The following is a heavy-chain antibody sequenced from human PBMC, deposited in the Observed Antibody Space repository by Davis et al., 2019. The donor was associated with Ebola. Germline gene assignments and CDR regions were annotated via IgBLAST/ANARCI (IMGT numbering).Heavy chain of an antibody. J-gene: IGHJ4*02. V-gene: IGHV1-69*13. Sequence: SVKVSCKAVGDTLTSYAMTWVRQAPGQGLEWMGGIIPVFRTASYTQKFQGRVTITADESTRTAYMEVSGLRSEDTAVYYCAHLGPQRYCSGGGCHGYLDYWGQGTLVTVSS. D-gene: IGHD2-15*01. CDR3: AHLGPQRYCSGGGCHGYLDY. CDR1: GDTLTSYA. CDR2: IIPVFRTA.